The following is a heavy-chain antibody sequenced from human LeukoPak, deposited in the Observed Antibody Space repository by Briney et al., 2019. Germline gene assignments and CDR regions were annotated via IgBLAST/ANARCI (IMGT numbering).Heavy chain of an antibody. D-gene: IGHD6-13*01. CDR1: GFTFYSYA. J-gene: IGHJ3*02. V-gene: IGHV3-23*01. Sequence: GGSLRLSCVASGFTFYSYAMSWVRQAPGKGLEWVAAISDSGGRTDYADSVKGRFTISRDNSQNTLFLQMSSLRADDTAVYFCTKHGPVYASSWHLDAFDIWGQGTLVPVSS. CDR3: TKHGPVYASSWHLDAFDI. CDR2: ISDSGGRT.